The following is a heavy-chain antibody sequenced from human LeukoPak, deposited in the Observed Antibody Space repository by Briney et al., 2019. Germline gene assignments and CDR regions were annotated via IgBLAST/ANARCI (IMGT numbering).Heavy chain of an antibody. CDR3: ARDLEDSSPFGAFDM. CDR1: GFTFSNYG. CDR2: IWFDGIRK. Sequence: GRSLRLSCAASGFTFSNYGMHWVRQVPGKGLEWVAAIWFDGIRKYYADSVKGRLTISRANSKNTLYLQMNSLRAEDTAVYYCARDLEDSSPFGAFDMWGQGTMVPVSS. D-gene: IGHD3-22*01. J-gene: IGHJ3*02. V-gene: IGHV3-33*01.